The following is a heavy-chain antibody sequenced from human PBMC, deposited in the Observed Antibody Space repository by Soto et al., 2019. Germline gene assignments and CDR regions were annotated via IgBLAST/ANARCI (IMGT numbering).Heavy chain of an antibody. CDR2: IYYSGDT. Sequence: HVQLQESGPGLVKPSETLSLTCTVSGGSISSYYWSWIRQPPGKGLEWIGYIYYSGDTNYNPSLKSRVTISVDTSKNQFPLSLSSLTAADTAVYYCARDTRYGVLDYWGQGTLVTVSS. D-gene: IGHD4-17*01. J-gene: IGHJ4*02. CDR3: ARDTRYGVLDY. V-gene: IGHV4-59*01. CDR1: GGSISSYY.